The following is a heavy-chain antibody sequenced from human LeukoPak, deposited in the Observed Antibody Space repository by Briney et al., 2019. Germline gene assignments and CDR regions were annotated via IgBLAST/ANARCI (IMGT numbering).Heavy chain of an antibody. CDR1: GFTFSNYA. CDR3: ARSRGSSPRDRVDH. D-gene: IGHD1-26*01. J-gene: IGHJ4*02. Sequence: GGSLRLSCAASGFTFSNYAMSWVRQAPGKGLEWVSGIGGSGGSTYYADSVKGRFTNSRENSKNTLYLQMNSLRAEDTAVYYCARSRGSSPRDRVDHWGQETLVTVSS. V-gene: IGHV3-23*01. CDR2: IGGSGGST.